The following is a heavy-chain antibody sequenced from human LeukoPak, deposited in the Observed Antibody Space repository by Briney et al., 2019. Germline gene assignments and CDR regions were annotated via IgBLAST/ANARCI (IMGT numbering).Heavy chain of an antibody. D-gene: IGHD1-26*01. J-gene: IGHJ5*02. CDR1: GFTFGDYA. V-gene: IGHV3-49*03. CDR3: TRDRVGATYWFDP. CDR2: IRSKAYGGTT. Sequence: GGSLRLSRTASGFTFGDYAMSWFRQAPGKGLERVGFIRSKAYGGTTEYAASVKGRFTISRDDSKSIAYLQMNSLKTEDTAVYYCTRDRVGATYWFDPWGQGTLVTVSS.